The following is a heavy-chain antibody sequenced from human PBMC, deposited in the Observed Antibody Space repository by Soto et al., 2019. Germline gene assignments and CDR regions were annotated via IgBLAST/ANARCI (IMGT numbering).Heavy chain of an antibody. CDR2: INHRGSL. CDR1: GFTFSNFA. V-gene: IGHV4-31*02. J-gene: IGHJ6*02. Sequence: LRLSCAASGFTFSNFAMTWVRQAPGEGLEWFGYINHRGSLYYNPSLKSRVSMSVDTSKNQFSLNLSSVTAADTAVYYCARELPQRQGRNMDVWGQGTTVTVSS. CDR3: ARELPQRQGRNMDV. D-gene: IGHD1-1*01.